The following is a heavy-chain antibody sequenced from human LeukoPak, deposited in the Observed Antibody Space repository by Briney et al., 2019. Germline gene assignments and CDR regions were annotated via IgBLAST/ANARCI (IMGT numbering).Heavy chain of an antibody. CDR3: ASDLVGATTDYYYYYMDV. CDR2: IYTSGST. V-gene: IGHV4-4*07. Sequence: SETLSLTCTVSGGSISSYYWSWIRQPAGKGLEWIGRIYTSGSTNYNPSLKSRVTMSVDTSKNQFSLKLSSVTAADTAVYYCASDLVGATTDYYYYYMDVWGKGTTVTVSS. J-gene: IGHJ6*03. D-gene: IGHD1-26*01. CDR1: GGSISSYY.